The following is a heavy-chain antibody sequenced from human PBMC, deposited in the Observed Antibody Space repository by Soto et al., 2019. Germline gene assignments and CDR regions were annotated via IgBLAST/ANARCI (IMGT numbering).Heavy chain of an antibody. D-gene: IGHD3-10*01. V-gene: IGHV1-18*01. CDR3: ARVTMVRGPALADDY. J-gene: IGHJ4*02. CDR1: GYTFTSYG. Sequence: PGPSVKVSCKASGYTFTSYGISWVRQAPGQGLEWMGWISAYNGNTNYAQKLQGRVTMTTDTSTSTAYMELRSLRSDDTAVYYCARVTMVRGPALADDYWGQGTLVTVSS. CDR2: ISAYNGNT.